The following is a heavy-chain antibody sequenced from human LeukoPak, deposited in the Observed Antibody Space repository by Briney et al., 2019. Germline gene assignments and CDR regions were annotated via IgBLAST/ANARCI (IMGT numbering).Heavy chain of an antibody. D-gene: IGHD2/OR15-2a*01. CDR2: IYSSGST. CDR3: AIVTSYGLIDF. CDR1: GGSISSYY. J-gene: IGHJ4*02. Sequence: PSETLSLTCAVSGGSISSYYWSWIRQPPGKGLEWIGFIYSSGSTNYNPSLKSRVTISVDTSKNQFSLKLSSVTAADTAVYYCAIVTSYGLIDFWGQGTLVTVSS. V-gene: IGHV4-59*08.